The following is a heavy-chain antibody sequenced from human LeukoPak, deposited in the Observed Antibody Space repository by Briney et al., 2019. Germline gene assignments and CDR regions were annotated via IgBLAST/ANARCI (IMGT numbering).Heavy chain of an antibody. V-gene: IGHV4-34*01. CDR2: VNHSGST. D-gene: IGHD3-3*01. CDR1: GGSFSGYY. J-gene: IGHJ3*02. Sequence: SETLSLTCAVYGGSFSGYYWSWIRQPPGKGLEWIGEVNHSGSTNYNPSLKSRVTISVDTSKNQFPLKLSSVTAADTAVYYCARSGEWNYDFWSAQLGDAFDIWGQGTMVTVSS. CDR3: ARSGEWNYDFWSAQLGDAFDI.